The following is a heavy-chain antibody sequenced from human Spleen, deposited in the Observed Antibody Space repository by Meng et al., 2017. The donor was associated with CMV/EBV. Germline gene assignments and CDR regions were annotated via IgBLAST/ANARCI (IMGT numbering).Heavy chain of an antibody. CDR3: ARDYSGGEYSSSSLGY. V-gene: IGHV3-21*01. CDR1: GFTFSSYS. J-gene: IGHJ4*02. D-gene: IGHD6-6*01. Sequence: GESLKISCAASGFTFSSYSMNWVRQAPGKGLEWVSSISSSSSYIYYSDSVKGRFTISRDNAKNSLYLQMNRLRAEDTAVYYCARDYSGGEYSSSSLGYWGQGTRVTVSS. CDR2: ISSSSSYI.